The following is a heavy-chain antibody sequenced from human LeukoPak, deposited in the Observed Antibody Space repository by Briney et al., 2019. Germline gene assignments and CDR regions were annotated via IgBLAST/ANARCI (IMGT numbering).Heavy chain of an antibody. CDR1: GFTFSSYA. Sequence: GGSLRLSCAASGFTFSSYAMHWVRQAPGKGLEYVSAISSNGGSTYYANSVKGRFTISRDNSKNTLYLQMGSLRAEDMAVYYCARGLDYHDSSGHYPAYMDVWGKGTTVTVSS. D-gene: IGHD3-22*01. V-gene: IGHV3-64*01. CDR2: ISSNGGST. CDR3: ARGLDYHDSSGHYPAYMDV. J-gene: IGHJ6*03.